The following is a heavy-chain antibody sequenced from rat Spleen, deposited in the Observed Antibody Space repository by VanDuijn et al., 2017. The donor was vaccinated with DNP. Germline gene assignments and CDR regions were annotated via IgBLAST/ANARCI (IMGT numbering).Heavy chain of an antibody. Sequence: EVQLVESGGDLVQPGRSLKLSCVASGFTFNKYWMTWIRQVPGKGLEWVAAITSDGGSTYYRDTVKGRVSITRDNAKETLYLQCGSLTSEDTATYYSTKDAFDYWGQGVMVTVSS. CDR3: TKDAFDY. CDR1: GFTFNKYW. J-gene: IGHJ2*01. V-gene: IGHV5-31*01. CDR2: ITSDGGST.